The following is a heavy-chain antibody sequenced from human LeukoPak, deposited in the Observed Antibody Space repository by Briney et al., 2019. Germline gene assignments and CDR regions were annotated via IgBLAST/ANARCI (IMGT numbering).Heavy chain of an antibody. CDR1: GGTFSNYA. D-gene: IGHD3-9*01. CDR3: ARGEVLRYFDWLLASDY. Sequence: SVKVSCKASGGTFSNYAINWVRQAPGQGLEWVGGIIPMFGTANYAQKFQGRVTITADESTSTAYMELSRLRSDDTAVYYCARGEVLRYFDWLLASDYWGQGTLVTVSS. CDR2: IIPMFGTA. V-gene: IGHV1-69*13. J-gene: IGHJ4*02.